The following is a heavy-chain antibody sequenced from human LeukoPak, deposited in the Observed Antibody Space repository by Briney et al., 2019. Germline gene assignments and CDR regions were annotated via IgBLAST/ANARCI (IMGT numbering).Heavy chain of an antibody. CDR2: IYSGGST. J-gene: IGHJ4*02. CDR1: GFTVSSNH. D-gene: IGHD6-19*01. V-gene: IGHV3-66*01. CDR3: ARSGSGWTHAY. Sequence: GGSLRLSCAASGFTVSSNHMSWVRQAPGKGLEWVSVIYSGGSTYYADSVKGRFTISRDNAKNSLYLQMNSLRAEDTAVYYCARSGSGWTHAYWGQGTLVTVSS.